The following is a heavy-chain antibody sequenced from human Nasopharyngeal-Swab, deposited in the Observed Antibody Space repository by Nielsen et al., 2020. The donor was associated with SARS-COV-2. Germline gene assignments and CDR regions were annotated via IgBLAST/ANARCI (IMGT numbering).Heavy chain of an antibody. CDR2: IDYRRRT. Sequence: SVTLSLTCTVSGGSVSDTDYFWGWIRQPPGTGPEWIGNIDYRRRTFYNPSLKSRASIPVDMAKNQFSLNLNSVTAADTGVYDCASYYVGVDGQKRFDDWGQGTLVTVSS. CDR1: GGSVSDTDYF. D-gene: IGHD1-26*01. J-gene: IGHJ4*02. V-gene: IGHV4-39*01. CDR3: ASYYVGVDGQKRFDD.